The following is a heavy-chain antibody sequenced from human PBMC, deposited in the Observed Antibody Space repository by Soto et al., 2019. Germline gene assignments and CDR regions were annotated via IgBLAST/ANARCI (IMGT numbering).Heavy chain of an antibody. CDR2: ISVSSTYT. CDR1: GFTFTDYY. J-gene: IGHJ4*02. D-gene: IGHD1-26*01. CDR3: ARDLEVGAYLYYFDS. Sequence: SLRLCCAASGFTFTDYYISWVRQTPGKGLEWLAYISVSSTYTNYADSVKGRFTVSRDNAKKSVYLQMNSLRVEDTAVYYCARDLEVGAYLYYFDSWGLGTLVTVSS. V-gene: IGHV3-11*06.